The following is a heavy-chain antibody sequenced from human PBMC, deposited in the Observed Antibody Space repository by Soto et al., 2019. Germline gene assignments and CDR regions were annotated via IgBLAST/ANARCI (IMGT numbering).Heavy chain of an antibody. CDR2: IYYSGST. CDR3: ARGRSGYYYGMDV. J-gene: IGHJ6*02. CDR1: GGSISSGGYY. V-gene: IGHV4-31*03. Sequence: QVQLQESGPGLVKPSQTLSLTCTVSGGSISSGGYYWSWIRQHPGKGLEWIGYIYYSGSTSYNPSLKSRLTISVDTSKNQFSLKLSSVTAADTAVYYCARGRSGYYYGMDVWGQGTTVTVSS. D-gene: IGHD2-15*01.